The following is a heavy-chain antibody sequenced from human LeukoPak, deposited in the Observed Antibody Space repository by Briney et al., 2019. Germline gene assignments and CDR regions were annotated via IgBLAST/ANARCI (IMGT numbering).Heavy chain of an antibody. D-gene: IGHD3-22*01. CDR3: ARDLNYDSAS. CDR2: IYSGGST. Sequence: GGSLRLSCAASGFSVSSNYMSWVRQAPGKGLEWVSVIYSGGSTYYADSVKGRFTISRDNSKNTVYLQMNSLRAEDTAVYYCARDLNYDSASWGQGTLVTVSS. CDR1: GFSVSSNY. J-gene: IGHJ5*02. V-gene: IGHV3-53*01.